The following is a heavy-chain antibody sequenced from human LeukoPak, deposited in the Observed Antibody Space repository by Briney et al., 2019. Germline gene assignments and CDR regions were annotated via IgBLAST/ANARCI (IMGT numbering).Heavy chain of an antibody. CDR1: GFTFSSYA. CDR3: ARSLGGSSSTK. D-gene: IGHD6-13*01. J-gene: IGHJ4*02. CDR2: ISYDGSNK. Sequence: GGSLRLSCAASGFTFSSYAMHWVRQAPGKGLEWVAVISYDGSNKYYADSVKGRFTISRDNSKNTLFLQMNSLRAEDTAVYYCARSLGGSSSTKWGQGTLVTVSS. V-gene: IGHV3-30-3*01.